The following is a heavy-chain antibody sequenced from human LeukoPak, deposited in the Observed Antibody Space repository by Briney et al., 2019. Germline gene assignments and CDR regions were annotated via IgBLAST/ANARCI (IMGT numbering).Heavy chain of an antibody. V-gene: IGHV1-2*02. D-gene: IGHD5-12*01. J-gene: IGHJ3*02. Sequence: VASVNVSCKASGYAFTGHYIHWVRQAPGQGLEWLGWINSNSGDTKYEETFQGRVTMTRDTFLPTVYMDLTRLKSDDAAVYYCPRVGLGKATAFDIWGQGTMVTVSS. CDR1: GYAFTGHY. CDR2: INSNSGDT. CDR3: PRVGLGKATAFDI.